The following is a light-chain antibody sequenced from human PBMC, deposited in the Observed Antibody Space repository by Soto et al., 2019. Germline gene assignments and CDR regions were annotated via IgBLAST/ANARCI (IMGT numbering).Light chain of an antibody. Sequence: EIVMTQSPATLSVPPGERATLSCRASQSVSSNLAWYQQKPGQAPRLLIYGASTRATGIPARFSGSGSGTEFTLTISSLQSEDFAVYYCQQYHNWPPWTFGQGTKVDI. CDR2: GAS. CDR3: QQYHNWPPWT. CDR1: QSVSSN. J-gene: IGKJ1*01. V-gene: IGKV3-15*01.